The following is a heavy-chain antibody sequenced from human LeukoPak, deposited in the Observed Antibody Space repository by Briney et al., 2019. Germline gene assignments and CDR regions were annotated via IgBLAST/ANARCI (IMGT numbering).Heavy chain of an antibody. CDR2: ISAYNGNT. Sequence: GASVKVSCKASGYPFTTYGINWVRQAPGQGLEWMGWISAYNGNTNYAQKLQGRVTMTTDTSTSTAYMELRSLRSDDTAVYYCARAKSWGIAAAGTSRWFDPWGQGTLVTVSS. CDR3: ARAKSWGIAAAGTSRWFDP. CDR1: GYPFTTYG. J-gene: IGHJ5*02. D-gene: IGHD6-13*01. V-gene: IGHV1-18*01.